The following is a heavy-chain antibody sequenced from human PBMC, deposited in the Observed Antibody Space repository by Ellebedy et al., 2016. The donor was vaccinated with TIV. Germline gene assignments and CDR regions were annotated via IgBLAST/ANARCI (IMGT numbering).Heavy chain of an antibody. CDR3: AQDQVSGDGRWVFDS. D-gene: IGHD5-24*01. J-gene: IGHJ3*01. V-gene: IGHV3-23*01. Sequence: GESLKISCAASGFTFSSYAMSWVRQAPGKGLEWVSTISNTGSRTYYADSVERRFIISRDNSKKTLYLQINSLRAEDTAIYSCAQDQVSGDGRWVFDSWGQGTVVTVSS. CDR1: GFTFSSYA. CDR2: ISNTGSRT.